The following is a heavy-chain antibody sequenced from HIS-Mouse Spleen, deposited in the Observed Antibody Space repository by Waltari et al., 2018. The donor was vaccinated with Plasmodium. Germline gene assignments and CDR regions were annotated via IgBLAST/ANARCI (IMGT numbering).Heavy chain of an antibody. CDR2: ISSSSSYI. J-gene: IGHJ2*01. CDR1: GFPFSYYP. CDR3: AREDILTGYYNDYWYFDL. Sequence: EVQLVESGGGLVKPGGALSSPCADSGFPFSYYPVNWFRQAPGKGLEWVSSISSSSSYIYYADSVKGRFTISRDNAKNSLYLQMNSLRAEDTAVYYCAREDILTGYYNDYWYFDLWGRGSLVTVSS. D-gene: IGHD3-9*01. V-gene: IGHV3-21*01.